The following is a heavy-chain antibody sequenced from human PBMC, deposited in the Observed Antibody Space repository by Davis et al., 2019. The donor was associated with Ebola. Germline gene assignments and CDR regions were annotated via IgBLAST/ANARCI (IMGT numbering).Heavy chain of an antibody. CDR2: ISYVATNK. D-gene: IGHD3-3*01. CDR3: ARNYDSWSGLVSYGMDV. Sequence: PGGSLRLSCLASGFSFSRYPMHWVRQAPGKGLEWVALISYVATNKYYGDSVKGRFTISRDNSKNTVYLEMNSLRADDTAVYYCARNYDSWSGLVSYGMDVWGQGTTVTVSS. J-gene: IGHJ6*02. CDR1: GFSFSRYP. V-gene: IGHV3-30-3*01.